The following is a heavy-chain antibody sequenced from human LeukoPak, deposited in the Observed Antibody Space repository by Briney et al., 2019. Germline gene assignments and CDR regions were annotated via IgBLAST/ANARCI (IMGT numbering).Heavy chain of an antibody. V-gene: IGHV4-31*03. CDR2: IYYSGST. CDR1: GGSISSGGYY. J-gene: IGHJ5*02. CDR3: ARGNRVVVAVLDP. Sequence: SETLSLTCTVSGGSISSGGYYWSWIRQHPGKGLEWIGYIYYSGSTYYNPSLKSRVTISVDTSKNQFSLKLSSVTAADTAVYYCARGNRVVVAVLDPWGQGTLVTVSS. D-gene: IGHD2-15*01.